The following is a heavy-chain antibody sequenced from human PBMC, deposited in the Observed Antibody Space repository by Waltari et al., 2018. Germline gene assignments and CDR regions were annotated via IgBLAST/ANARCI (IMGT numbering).Heavy chain of an antibody. Sequence: QVQLVQSGAEVKKPGASVKVSCKASGYTFTGYYMHWVRQAPGQGLEWMGRINPNSGGTNYAQKFQGGVTMTRDTSISTAYMELSRLRSDDTAVYYCARVHLYSRYTPFYNYYDSSGYWDAEYFQHWGQGTLVTVSS. CDR1: GYTFTGYY. V-gene: IGHV1-2*06. J-gene: IGHJ1*01. D-gene: IGHD3-22*01. CDR2: INPNSGGT. CDR3: ARVHLYSRYTPFYNYYDSSGYWDAEYFQH.